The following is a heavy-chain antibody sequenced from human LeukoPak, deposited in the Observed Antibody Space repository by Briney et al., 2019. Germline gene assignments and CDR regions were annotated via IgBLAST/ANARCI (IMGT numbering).Heavy chain of an antibody. CDR3: ARGGYYYDTSGAFDY. CDR2: IRFDGANK. Sequence: GGSLRLSCVASGFTFSSYGMHWVRQVPGKGLEWVAFIRFDGANKYYADSVKGRFTISRDKSKNTLYLQVNSLRAEDTAAYYCARGGYYYDTSGAFDYWGQGTLVTVSS. CDR1: GFTFSSYG. J-gene: IGHJ4*02. V-gene: IGHV3-30*02. D-gene: IGHD3-22*01.